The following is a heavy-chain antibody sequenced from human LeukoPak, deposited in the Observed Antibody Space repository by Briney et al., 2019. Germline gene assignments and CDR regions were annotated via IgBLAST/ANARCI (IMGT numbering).Heavy chain of an antibody. CDR3: ARGTRVGNLDYYGMDV. CDR1: VGTFTIHA. Sequence: AVKVSSKASVGTFTIHAKCGVRPAPREGLECRGGVIPIFGTANYAQKFQGRVTITADESTSTAYMELSSLRSEDTAVYYCARGTRVGNLDYYGMDVWGKGTTVTVSS. V-gene: IGHV1-69*01. D-gene: IGHD3-16*01. CDR2: VIPIFGTA. J-gene: IGHJ6*04.